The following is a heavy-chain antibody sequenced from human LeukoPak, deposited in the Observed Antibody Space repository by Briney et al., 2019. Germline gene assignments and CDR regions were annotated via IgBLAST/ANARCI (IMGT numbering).Heavy chain of an antibody. CDR2: ISGSGGST. CDR3: AKDRLGGPYFFHY. J-gene: IGHJ4*02. D-gene: IGHD3-16*01. CDR1: GFTFSSYA. Sequence: GGSLRLSCAASGFTFSSYAMSWVRQAPGKGLEWVSAISGSGGSTYYADSVKGRFTISRDNSKNTLYLQVNSLRAEDTAVYFCAKDRLGGPYFFHYWGQGTLVTVSS. V-gene: IGHV3-23*01.